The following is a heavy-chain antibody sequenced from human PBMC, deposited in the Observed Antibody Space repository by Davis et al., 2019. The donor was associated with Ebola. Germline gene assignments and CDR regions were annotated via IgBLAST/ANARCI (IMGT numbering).Heavy chain of an antibody. D-gene: IGHD6-6*01. Sequence: ASVTVSCMASGYTFTSYYMHWVRQAPGQGLEWMGIINLRGGSTSYAQKFQGRVTMTTDTSTSTAYMELRCLRSDDTAVYYCAIRNSSEDYWGQGTLVTVSS. CDR2: INLRGGST. V-gene: IGHV1-46*01. CDR1: GYTFTSYY. CDR3: AIRNSSEDY. J-gene: IGHJ4*02.